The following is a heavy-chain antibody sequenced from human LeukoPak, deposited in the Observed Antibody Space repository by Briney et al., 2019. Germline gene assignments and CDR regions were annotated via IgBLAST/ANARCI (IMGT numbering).Heavy chain of an antibody. CDR3: AKDGGLWVSAHWGDS. CDR2: ITTGDGNT. Sequence: ETLSLTCTVSGGSISSGDYYWSWIRQPPGKGLEWVSTITTGDGNTYYADSVKGRFTVSRDDSKNTLYLQMNSLRAEDTAVYYCAKDGGLWVSAHWGDSWGRGTLVTVSS. CDR1: GGSISSGDYY. V-gene: IGHV3-23*01. D-gene: IGHD7-27*01. J-gene: IGHJ4*02.